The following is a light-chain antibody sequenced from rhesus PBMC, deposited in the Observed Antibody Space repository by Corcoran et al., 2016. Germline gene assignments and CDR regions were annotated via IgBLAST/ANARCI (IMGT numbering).Light chain of an antibody. CDR3: LQDYTTPLT. Sequence: DIQMTQSPSSLSASVGDRVTVTCRASQGINKELSWSQQKPEKAPTLLIYAPSTFQTGVSSRFRGSGSGTEFTLTISSLQPEDVATYYCLQDYTTPLTFGGGTKVEIK. V-gene: IGKV1-94*01. CDR2: APS. CDR1: QGINKE. J-gene: IGKJ4*01.